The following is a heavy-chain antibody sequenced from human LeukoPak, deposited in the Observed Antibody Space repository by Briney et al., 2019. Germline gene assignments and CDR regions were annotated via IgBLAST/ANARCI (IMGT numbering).Heavy chain of an antibody. CDR3: ARRSRLDY. V-gene: IGHV4-59*12. J-gene: IGHJ4*02. CDR2: MYYSGST. Sequence: PSETLSLTCTVSGGSISSYFWSWIRQPPGKGLEWIAYMYYSGSTNYNPSLKSRITISVDTSKNQFSLKLTSVTAADTAVYYCARRSRLDYWGQGTRVTVSS. D-gene: IGHD2-2*01. CDR1: GGSISSYF.